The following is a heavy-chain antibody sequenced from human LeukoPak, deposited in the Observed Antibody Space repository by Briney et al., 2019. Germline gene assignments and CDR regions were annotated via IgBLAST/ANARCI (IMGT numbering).Heavy chain of an antibody. V-gene: IGHV3-9*01. D-gene: IGHD2-2*03. J-gene: IGHJ2*01. CDR1: GFTFDDYA. CDR3: AKGLDIVVVPASFDL. CDR2: ISWNSGSI. Sequence: PGRSLRLSCAASGFTFDDYAMHWVRQAPGKGLEWVSGISWNSGSIGYADSVKGRFTISRDNAKSSLYLQMNSLRAEDTALYYCAKGLDIVVVPASFDLWGRGTLVTVSS.